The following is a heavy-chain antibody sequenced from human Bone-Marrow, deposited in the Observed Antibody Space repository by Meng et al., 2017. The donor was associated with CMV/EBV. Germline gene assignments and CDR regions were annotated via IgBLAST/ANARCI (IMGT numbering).Heavy chain of an antibody. Sequence: ASVKVSCKASGYTFTSYDINWVRQATGQGLEWMGWMNPNSGNTGYAQKFQGRVTMTRNTSISTAYMELSSLRSEDTAVYYCAREGVSGSYFQEGGDYYYYGMDVWGQGTTVNVSS. CDR2: MNPNSGNT. V-gene: IGHV1-8*01. D-gene: IGHD1-26*01. CDR3: AREGVSGSYFQEGGDYYYYGMDV. CDR1: GYTFTSYD. J-gene: IGHJ6*01.